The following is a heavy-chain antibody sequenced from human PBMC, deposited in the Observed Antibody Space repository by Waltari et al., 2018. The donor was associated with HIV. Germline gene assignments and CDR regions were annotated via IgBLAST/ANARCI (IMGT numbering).Heavy chain of an antibody. CDR3: ARGTGSGSYQQEKNNWFES. Sequence: QVQLVQSGAEVKKPGSSVKVSCKASGGTFSSYAIIWVRQAPGHGLEWMGGIIPIFGTATYAPNFQGRVTIIADESTTTAYMELSSLRSEDTAVYYCARGTGSGSYQQEKNNWFESWGQGTLVSVSS. CDR1: GGTFSSYA. J-gene: IGHJ5*01. V-gene: IGHV1-69*12. CDR2: IIPIFGTA. D-gene: IGHD3-10*01.